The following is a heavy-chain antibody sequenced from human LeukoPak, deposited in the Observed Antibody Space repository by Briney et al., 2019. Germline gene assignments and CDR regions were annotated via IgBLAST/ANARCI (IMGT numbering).Heavy chain of an antibody. Sequence: ASVKVSCKASGYTFTSYYMHWVRQAPGQGLEWMGIINPSGGSTSYAQKFQGRVTMTRDTSTSTVYMELSSLRSEDTAVYYCATPEALQYSGSYGGLGYWGRGTLVTVSS. CDR3: ATPEALQYSGSYGGLGY. CDR2: INPSGGST. D-gene: IGHD1-26*01. V-gene: IGHV1-46*01. J-gene: IGHJ4*02. CDR1: GYTFTSYY.